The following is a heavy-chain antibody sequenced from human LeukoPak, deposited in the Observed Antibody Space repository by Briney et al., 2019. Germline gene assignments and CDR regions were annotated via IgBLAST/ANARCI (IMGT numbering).Heavy chain of an antibody. Sequence: GSLRLSCATSGFTFSSCVMAWVRQAPGKGLEGVSSISGSGCSTYYADSLKGRFTISRDNSMNKLYLQMNSLRADDTAVYYCAKQYCSSTHCYEFDYWGQGTLVTVSS. CDR2: ISGSGCST. CDR3: AKQYCSSTHCYEFDY. J-gene: IGHJ4*02. V-gene: IGHV3-23*01. D-gene: IGHD2-2*01. CDR1: GFTFSSCV.